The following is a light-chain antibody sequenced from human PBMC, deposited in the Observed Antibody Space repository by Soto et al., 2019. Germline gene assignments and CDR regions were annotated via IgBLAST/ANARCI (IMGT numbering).Light chain of an antibody. V-gene: IGKV1-39*01. CDR2: AAS. CDR1: QSIGTY. CDR3: QQSYSTPRT. Sequence: DIQMPPSPSSLSSSVVYRAPITCSASQSIGTYLNWYQQKPGKAPKLLIYAASTLQSGVPSRFSGSGSGKDFTITISSLQNEDFENYYSQQSYSTPRTFGQGTRVDIK. J-gene: IGKJ1*01.